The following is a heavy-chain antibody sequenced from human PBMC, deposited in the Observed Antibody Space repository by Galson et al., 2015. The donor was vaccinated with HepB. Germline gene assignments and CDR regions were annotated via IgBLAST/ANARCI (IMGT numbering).Heavy chain of an antibody. J-gene: IGHJ4*02. V-gene: IGHV3-15*01. CDR1: GFTFRDAW. CDR3: SPYSYDDDANRLFDF. D-gene: IGHD3-22*01. Sequence: SLRLSCAASGFTFRDAWVNWVRQAPGRGLEWVGRIKSKDDGDTTDYAAFVKGRFTVSRDDAKLSVYLQMNGLKTEDTAVYYCSPYSYDDDANRLFDFWGRGTLVTVTS. CDR2: IKSKDDGDTT.